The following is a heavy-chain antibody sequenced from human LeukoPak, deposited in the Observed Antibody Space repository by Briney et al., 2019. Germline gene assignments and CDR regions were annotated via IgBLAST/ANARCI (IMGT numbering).Heavy chain of an antibody. Sequence: PGESLKISCKGSGYSFTSYWIGWVRQMPGKGLEWMGIIYPGDSDTRYSPPFQGQVTISADKSISTAYLQWSSLKASDTAMYYCARHYYGSGSYEAYYYYYMDVWGKGTTVTVSS. D-gene: IGHD3-10*01. CDR1: GYSFTSYW. CDR3: ARHYYGSGSYEAYYYYYMDV. J-gene: IGHJ6*03. V-gene: IGHV5-51*01. CDR2: IYPGDSDT.